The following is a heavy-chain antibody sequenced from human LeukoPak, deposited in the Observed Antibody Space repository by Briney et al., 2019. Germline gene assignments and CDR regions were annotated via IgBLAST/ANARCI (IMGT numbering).Heavy chain of an antibody. CDR3: ATPRYSSYHDFDY. Sequence: ASVKVSCKASGGTFSSYAISLVRQAPGQGLEWMGGIIPIFGTANYAQKFQGRVTITTDESTSTAYMELSSLRSEDTAVYYCATPRYSSYHDFDYWGQGTLVTVSS. CDR1: GGTFSSYA. J-gene: IGHJ4*02. CDR2: IIPIFGTA. D-gene: IGHD5-18*01. V-gene: IGHV1-69*05.